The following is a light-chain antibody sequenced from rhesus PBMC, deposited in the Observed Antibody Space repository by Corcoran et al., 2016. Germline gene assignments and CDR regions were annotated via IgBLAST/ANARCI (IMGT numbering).Light chain of an antibody. Sequence: DIVMTQSPDSLAVSLRERVTINCKSSQSLLHISNNKNYLAWYHQTPGQAHKLPIYWPSTLESGVPDRFSGSGSGTDFTLTISGLQAEDVAVYYCQQYYLIPLTFGGGTKVEIK. CDR1: QSLLHISNNKNY. CDR2: WPS. V-gene: IGKV4-1*01. J-gene: IGKJ4*01. CDR3: QQYYLIPLT.